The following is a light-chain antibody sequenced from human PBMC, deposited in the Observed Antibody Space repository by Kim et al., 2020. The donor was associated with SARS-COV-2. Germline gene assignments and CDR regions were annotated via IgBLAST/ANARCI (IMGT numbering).Light chain of an antibody. CDR1: QDVRHA. J-gene: IGKJ3*01. Sequence: AAVGDRVTITCRASQDVRHAVAWYQQKPGKSLKSLIYDASALESGVPSRFSGSGFGTDFTPTISSLQPEDFATYYCQQFTSYPFTFGPGTKVDIK. CDR3: QQFTSYPFT. CDR2: DAS. V-gene: IGKV1-13*02.